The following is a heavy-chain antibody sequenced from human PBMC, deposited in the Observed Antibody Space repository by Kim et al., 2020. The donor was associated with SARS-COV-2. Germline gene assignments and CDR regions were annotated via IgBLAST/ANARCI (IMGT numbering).Heavy chain of an antibody. CDR3: ARAVSGNYYTMDV. J-gene: IGHJ6*02. V-gene: IGHV4-59*01. Sequence: YNPSLKKRVTISVDTSKNQFSLKPSSVTAADTAVYYCARAVSGNYYTMDVWGQGTTVTVSS. D-gene: IGHD1-26*01.